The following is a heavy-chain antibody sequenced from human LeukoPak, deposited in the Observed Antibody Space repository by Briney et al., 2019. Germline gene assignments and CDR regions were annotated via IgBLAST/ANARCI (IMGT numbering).Heavy chain of an antibody. D-gene: IGHD3-16*02. CDR3: AKGGELSLYFPNAFDI. Sequence: PGGSLRLSCVASGFTFDDYAMHWVRQAPGKGLEWVSGISWNSGSIGYADSVKGRFTISRDNAKNSLYLQMNSLRAEDTALYYCAKGGELSLYFPNAFDIWGQGTMVTVSS. CDR1: GFTFDDYA. J-gene: IGHJ3*02. CDR2: ISWNSGSI. V-gene: IGHV3-9*01.